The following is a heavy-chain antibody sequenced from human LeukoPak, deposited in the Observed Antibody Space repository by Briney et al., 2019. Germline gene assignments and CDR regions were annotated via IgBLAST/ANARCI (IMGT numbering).Heavy chain of an antibody. D-gene: IGHD2-21*02. J-gene: IGHJ6*03. V-gene: IGHV4-34*01. CDR2: INHSGST. CDR1: GGSFSGYY. Sequence: SETLSLTCAVYGGSFSGYYWSWIRQPPGKGLEWIGEINHSGSTNYNPSLKSRVTISVDTSKNQFSLKLSSVTAADTAVYYCARIYCGGDCRGYYYHYYMDVWSKGTTVTISS. CDR3: ARIYCGGDCRGYYYHYYMDV.